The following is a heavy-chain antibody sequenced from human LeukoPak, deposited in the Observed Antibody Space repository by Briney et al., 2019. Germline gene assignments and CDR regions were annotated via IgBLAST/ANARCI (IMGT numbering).Heavy chain of an antibody. CDR2: IYYSGST. D-gene: IGHD3-22*01. CDR1: GGSIRSYY. J-gene: IGHJ3*02. Sequence: SETLSLTCTVSGGSIRSYYWSWIRQPPGKGLEWFGYIYYSGSTNYNTSLKSRVTISVDTSKNQFSLKLSSVTAADTAVYYCARDKKDYYDSSGYYYFAFDIWGQGTMVNVSS. V-gene: IGHV4-59*01. CDR3: ARDKKDYYDSSGYYYFAFDI.